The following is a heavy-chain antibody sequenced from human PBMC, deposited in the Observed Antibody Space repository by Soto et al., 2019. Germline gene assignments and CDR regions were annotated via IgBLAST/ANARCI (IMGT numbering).Heavy chain of an antibody. Sequence: PGRSLRLSCAASGLDFSSEVMCWVRQAPGKGLEWVSSISGSGRTIYHADSMRGRFAISRDNSKNSLYLQLNNLRVDDTAVYYCAKVGPSYYYGMDVWGQGTTVTASS. J-gene: IGHJ6*02. CDR1: GLDFSSEV. CDR3: AKVGPSYYYGMDV. V-gene: IGHV3-23*01. CDR2: ISGSGRTI.